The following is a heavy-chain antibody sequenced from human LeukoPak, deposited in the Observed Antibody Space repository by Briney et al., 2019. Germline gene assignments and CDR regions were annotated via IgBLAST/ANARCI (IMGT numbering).Heavy chain of an antibody. J-gene: IGHJ6*02. CDR3: AKALGGYSGYDPYYYYGMDV. D-gene: IGHD5-12*01. Sequence: PGGSLRLSCSASGFTFSSYAMSWVRQAPGKGLEWVADISDSGGLTHYADSVKGRFTISRDNSKNTLYLQMNRLRAEDTAVYYCAKALGGYSGYDPYYYYGMDVWGQGTTVTVSS. CDR1: GFTFSSYA. CDR2: ISDSGGLT. V-gene: IGHV3-23*01.